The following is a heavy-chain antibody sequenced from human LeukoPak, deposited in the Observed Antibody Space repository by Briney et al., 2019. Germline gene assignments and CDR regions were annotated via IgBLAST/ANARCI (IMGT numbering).Heavy chain of an antibody. CDR3: AKDGNTAMAFDY. Sequence: GASLRLSCAASGFSFSTYAMSWVRQAPGRGLEWVSSISGSGVATYYADSVKGRFTISRDNSKNTLYLQMNSLRAEDTAVYYCAKDGNTAMAFDYWGQGTLVTVSS. J-gene: IGHJ4*02. CDR2: ISGSGVAT. CDR1: GFSFSTYA. V-gene: IGHV3-23*01. D-gene: IGHD5-18*01.